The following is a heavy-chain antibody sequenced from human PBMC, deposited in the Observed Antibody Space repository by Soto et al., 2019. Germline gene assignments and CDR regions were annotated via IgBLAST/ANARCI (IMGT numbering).Heavy chain of an antibody. D-gene: IGHD4-17*01. J-gene: IGHJ6*03. CDR3: ARDSRVTTDDYYYYMDV. CDR2: IYYSGTT. CDR1: GGSISRGDYY. V-gene: IGHV4-31*03. Sequence: QLQLQESGPGLVKPSQTLSLTCTVSGGSISRGDYYWSWIRQHPGKGLEWIGCIYYSGTTYYNPSLKSRITISVVTSKNQFSLTLTSVAAADTAVYYCARDSRVTTDDYYYYMDVWGKGTTVTVSS.